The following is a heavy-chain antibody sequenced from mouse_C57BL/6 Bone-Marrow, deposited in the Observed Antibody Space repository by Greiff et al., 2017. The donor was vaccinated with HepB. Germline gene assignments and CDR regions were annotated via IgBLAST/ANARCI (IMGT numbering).Heavy chain of an antibody. V-gene: IGHV1-69*01. J-gene: IGHJ1*03. Sequence: QVQLQQPGAELVMPGASVKLSCKASGYTFTSYWMHWVKQRPGQGLEWIGEIDPSDSYTNHNQKFKGKSTLTVDKSSSTAYMQLSSLTSEDSAVYYCAGWNGNYLDWYFDVGGTGTAVTVSA. D-gene: IGHD2-1*01. CDR1: GYTFTSYW. CDR2: IDPSDSYT. CDR3: AGWNGNYLDWYFDV.